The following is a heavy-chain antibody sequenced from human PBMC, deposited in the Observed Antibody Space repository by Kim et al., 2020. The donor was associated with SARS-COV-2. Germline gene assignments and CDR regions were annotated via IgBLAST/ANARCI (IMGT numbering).Heavy chain of an antibody. V-gene: IGHV1-69*13. D-gene: IGHD4-17*01. CDR2: IIPIFGTA. J-gene: IGHJ6*02. CDR1: GGTFSSYA. Sequence: SVKVSCKASGGTFSSYAISWVRQAPGQGLEWMGGIIPIFGTANYAQKFQGRVTITADESTSTAYMELSSLRSEDTAVYYCARAHYGDYPVPVPRPYYYYGMDVWGQGTTVTVSS. CDR3: ARAHYGDYPVPVPRPYYYYGMDV.